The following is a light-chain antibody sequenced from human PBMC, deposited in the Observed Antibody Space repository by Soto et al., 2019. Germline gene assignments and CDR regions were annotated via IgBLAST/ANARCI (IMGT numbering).Light chain of an antibody. CDR1: SSDVGDYNY. CDR3: SSYAGSNIYV. V-gene: IGLV2-8*01. J-gene: IGLJ1*01. CDR2: EVS. Sequence: QSALTQPPSASGSPGQSVTISCTGTSSDVGDYNYVSWYQQHPGKAPKLMIYEVSKRPSGVPDRFSGSKSGNTASLTVSGLQADDEADYYCSSYAGSNIYVFGTGTKLTVL.